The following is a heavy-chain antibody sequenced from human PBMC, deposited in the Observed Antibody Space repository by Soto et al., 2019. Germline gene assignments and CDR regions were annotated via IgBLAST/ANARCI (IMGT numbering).Heavy chain of an antibody. CDR3: AKRRGSSNGEFDY. V-gene: IGHV1-18*01. CDR2: ITAYNGNT. Sequence: QVQLVQSGAEVKKPGASVKVSCKASGYTFTSYGISWVRPAPGQGLEWMGWITAYNGNTNYAQKLQGRVTMTTDTSTSTAYRELRSLRSDDTAVYYCAKRRGSSNGEFDYWCKGTMVTVSS. D-gene: IGHD5-18*01. J-gene: IGHJ4*02. CDR1: GYTFTSYG.